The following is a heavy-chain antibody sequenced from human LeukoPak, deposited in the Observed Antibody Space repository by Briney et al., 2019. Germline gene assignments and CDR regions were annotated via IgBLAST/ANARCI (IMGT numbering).Heavy chain of an antibody. D-gene: IGHD3-10*01. CDR3: ARGYDYYGSGSYYDSYYYYYGMDV. CDR1: GGSISSYY. Sequence: SETLSLTCTVSGGSISSYYWSWIRQPPGKGLEGIGYIYYSGSTTYNPSLKSRVTISVDTSTYQFSLQLSSVTAADTAVYYCARGYDYYGSGSYYDSYYYYYGMDVWGQGTTVTVSS. J-gene: IGHJ6*02. V-gene: IGHV4-59*08. CDR2: IYYSGST.